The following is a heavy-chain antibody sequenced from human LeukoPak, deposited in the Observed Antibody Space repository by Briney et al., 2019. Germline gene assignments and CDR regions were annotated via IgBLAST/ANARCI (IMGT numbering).Heavy chain of an antibody. CDR3: ARVGQWLVREYYFDY. D-gene: IGHD6-19*01. J-gene: IGHJ4*02. Sequence: ASVTVSFTASGYTFTIYAMHWVRQAPGQRLEWMGWINAGNGNTKYSQKFQGRVTITRDTSASTAYMELSSLRSEDTAVYYCARVGQWLVREYYFDYWGQGTLVTVSS. V-gene: IGHV1-3*01. CDR1: GYTFTIYA. CDR2: INAGNGNT.